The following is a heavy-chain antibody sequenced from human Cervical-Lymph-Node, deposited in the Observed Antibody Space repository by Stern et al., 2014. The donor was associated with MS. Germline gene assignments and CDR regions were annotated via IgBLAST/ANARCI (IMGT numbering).Heavy chain of an antibody. CDR2: IYYSGST. CDR1: GGSISSGGYY. V-gene: IGHV4-31*03. Sequence: VQLVESGPGLVKPSQTLSLTCTVSGGSISSGGYYWSWIRQHPGKGLEWIGYIYYSGSTYYNPSLKRRVTISEATTKNQFSLKLSSVTAADTAVYYCARGRDGYKSHFDYWGQGTLVTVSS. CDR3: ARGRDGYKSHFDY. J-gene: IGHJ4*02. D-gene: IGHD5-24*01.